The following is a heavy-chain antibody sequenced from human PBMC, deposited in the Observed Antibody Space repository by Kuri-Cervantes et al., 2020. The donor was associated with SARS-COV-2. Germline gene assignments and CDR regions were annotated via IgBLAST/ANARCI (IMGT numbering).Heavy chain of an antibody. D-gene: IGHD4-17*01. V-gene: IGHV4-4*07. J-gene: IGHJ6*03. CDR1: GGSISSHY. Sequence: GSLRLSCTVSGGSISSHYWSWIRQPAGKGLEWIGHLDTSGTTNYNPSLKSRVTISVDTSSKQFSLHLGSVTAADTAVYDCARAYGFLRYIYYMDVWGRGTTVTVSS. CDR3: ARAYGFLRYIYYMDV. CDR2: LDTSGTT.